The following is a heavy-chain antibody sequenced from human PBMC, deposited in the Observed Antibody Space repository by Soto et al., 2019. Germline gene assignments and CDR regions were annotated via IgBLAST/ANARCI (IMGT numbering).Heavy chain of an antibody. CDR2: SSAYHGNR. Sequence: QVQLVQSGAEVKKPGASVKVSCKASVYTFFNYGSSWVRQAPGQGLELKVWSSAYHGNRNYAGKFQGRATMTTETSTSTAYMELRSLRSDDTAVYYCPRDGITLAGSFDYWGQGTLVTVSS. D-gene: IGHD6-19*01. CDR1: VYTFFNYG. V-gene: IGHV1-18*01. CDR3: PRDGITLAGSFDY. J-gene: IGHJ4*02.